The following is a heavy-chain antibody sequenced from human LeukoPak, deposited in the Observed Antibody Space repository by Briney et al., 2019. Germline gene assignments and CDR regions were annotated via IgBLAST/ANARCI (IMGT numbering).Heavy chain of an antibody. D-gene: IGHD2-2*01. J-gene: IGHJ4*02. CDR3: ARGARYCSSTSCRIAFDY. CDR1: GYTFTSYG. Sequence: ASVKVSCKASGYTFTSYGISWVRQAPGQGLEWMGWISAYNGNTNYAQKFQGRVTITAVESTSTAYMELSSLRSEDTAVYYCARGARYCSSTSCRIAFDYWGQGTLVTVSS. CDR2: ISAYNGNT. V-gene: IGHV1-18*01.